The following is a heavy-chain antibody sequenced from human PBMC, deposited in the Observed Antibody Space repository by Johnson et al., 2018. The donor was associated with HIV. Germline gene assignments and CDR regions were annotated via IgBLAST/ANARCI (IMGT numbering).Heavy chain of an antibody. CDR1: GFTFDDYG. D-gene: IGHD6-6*01. Sequence: VQLVESGGGVVRPGGSLRLSCAASGFTFDDYGMSWVRQAPGKGLEWVSGINWNGGSTGYAESVKGRFTIPRDNANNSLSLQMNSPRADDTAVYYCSSEVEYCTLGGVWGQWTVVTVSS. V-gene: IGHV3-20*04. CDR3: SSEVEYCTLGGV. J-gene: IGHJ3*01. CDR2: INWNGGST.